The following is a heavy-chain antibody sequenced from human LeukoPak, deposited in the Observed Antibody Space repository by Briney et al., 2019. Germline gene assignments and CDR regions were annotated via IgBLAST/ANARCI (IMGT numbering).Heavy chain of an antibody. CDR1: GGSISSSSYY. Sequence: SETLSLTCTASGGSISSSSYYRGWIRQPPGKGLEWIGSIYYSGSTYYNPSLKSRVTISVDTSKNQFSLKLSSVTAADTAVYYCARHRRKTGPNDYWGQGTLVTVSS. J-gene: IGHJ4*02. D-gene: IGHD1/OR15-1a*01. CDR3: ARHRRKTGPNDY. V-gene: IGHV4-39*01. CDR2: IYYSGST.